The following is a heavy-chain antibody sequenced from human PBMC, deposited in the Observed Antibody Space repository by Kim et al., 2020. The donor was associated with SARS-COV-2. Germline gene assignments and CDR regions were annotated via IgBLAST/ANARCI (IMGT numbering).Heavy chain of an antibody. V-gene: IGHV4-39*01. CDR2: IYYSGST. J-gene: IGHJ4*02. CDR1: GGSISSSSYY. D-gene: IGHD3-3*01. CDR3: ASLRITIFGVVDDFDY. Sequence: ETLSLTCTVSGGSISSSSYYWGWIRQPPGKGLEWIGSIYYSGSTYYNPSLKSRVTISVDTSKNQFSLKLSSVTAADTAVYYCASLRITIFGVVDDFDYWGQGTLVTVSS.